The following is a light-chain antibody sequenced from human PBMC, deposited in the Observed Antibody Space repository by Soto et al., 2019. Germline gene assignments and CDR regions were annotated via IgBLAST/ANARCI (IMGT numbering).Light chain of an antibody. CDR1: QSISGW. CDR3: QQYNGYSL. J-gene: IGKJ1*01. Sequence: DIQMTQSPSTLSASVGDRVTITCRASQSISGWLAWHQQKPGKAPKLLIYDASSLESGVPSRFSGIGYGTEFTLSISSLQPDDFATYYCQQYNGYSLFGQGTKVDIK. CDR2: DAS. V-gene: IGKV1-5*01.